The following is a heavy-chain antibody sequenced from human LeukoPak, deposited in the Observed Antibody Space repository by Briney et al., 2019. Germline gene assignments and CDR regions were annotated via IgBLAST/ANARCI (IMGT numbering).Heavy chain of an antibody. CDR3: AREPYDSSGHTDY. CDR2: ISSSGSTI. D-gene: IGHD3-22*01. CDR1: GFTFSSYE. J-gene: IGHJ4*02. Sequence: GGSLRLSCAASGFTFSSYEMNWVRQAPGKGLEWVSYISSSGSTIYYADSVKGRFTISRDNAKNSLDLQMNSLRAEDTAVYYCAREPYDSSGHTDYWGQGTLVTVSS. V-gene: IGHV3-48*03.